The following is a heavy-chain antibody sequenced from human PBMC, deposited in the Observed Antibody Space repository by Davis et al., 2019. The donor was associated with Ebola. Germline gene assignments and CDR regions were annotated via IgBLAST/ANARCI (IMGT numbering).Heavy chain of an antibody. D-gene: IGHD6-13*01. J-gene: IGHJ5*02. V-gene: IGHV4-4*02. CDR3: ARRSSSWQRFDP. CDR1: AGSTSSSNW. Sequence: SETLSLTCAVSAGSTSSSNWWRWIRQPPGKGLEWIAEINHSGSTNYNPSLKSRVTISVDTSKNHFSLKLSSVTAADTAMYYCARRSSSWQRFDPWGQGTLVTVSS. CDR2: INHSGST.